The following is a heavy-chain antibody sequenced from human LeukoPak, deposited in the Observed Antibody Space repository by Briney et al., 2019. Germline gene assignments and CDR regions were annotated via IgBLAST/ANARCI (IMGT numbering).Heavy chain of an antibody. Sequence: PSENLSLTCTVSGGSISSSSYYWGWIRQPPGKGLEWIGSIYYSGSTYYNPSLKSRVTISVDTSKNQFSLKLSSVTAADTAVYYCASLYQEGYYDSSGYFVYWGQGTLVTVSS. V-gene: IGHV4-39*07. D-gene: IGHD3-22*01. CDR3: ASLYQEGYYDSSGYFVY. J-gene: IGHJ4*02. CDR1: GGSISSSSYY. CDR2: IYYSGST.